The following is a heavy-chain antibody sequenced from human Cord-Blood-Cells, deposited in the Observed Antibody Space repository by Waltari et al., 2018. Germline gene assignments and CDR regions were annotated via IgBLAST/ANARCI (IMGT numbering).Heavy chain of an antibody. J-gene: IGHJ3*02. CDR1: GGSISSSNW. V-gene: IGHV4-4*02. CDR3: ARDGGDRVVPAAINAFDI. CDR2: VYQSGIT. Sequence: QVQLQVSGPGLVKRSGTLSLTCAVSGGSISSSNWWSWVRQPPAQGLEWIGEVYQSGITNNNPSIKSRMTISVDKSKNHGTLKLSSVKGEYTAVYYCARDGGDRVVPAAINAFDIWGQGTMVTVSS. D-gene: IGHD2-2*01.